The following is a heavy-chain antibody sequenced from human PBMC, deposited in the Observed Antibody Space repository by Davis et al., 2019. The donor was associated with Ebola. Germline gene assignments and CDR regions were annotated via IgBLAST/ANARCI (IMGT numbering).Heavy chain of an antibody. J-gene: IGHJ4*02. Sequence: ASVKVSCKASGYTFTSYYMHWVRQAPGQGLEWMGRINPNSGGTNYAQRFQGRVTMTRDTSISTAYMELSRLTSDDTAVYYCARAQFPTTSDHWGQGTLVTVSS. CDR3: ARAQFPTTSDH. CDR2: INPNSGGT. V-gene: IGHV1-2*06. CDR1: GYTFTSYY. D-gene: IGHD1-1*01.